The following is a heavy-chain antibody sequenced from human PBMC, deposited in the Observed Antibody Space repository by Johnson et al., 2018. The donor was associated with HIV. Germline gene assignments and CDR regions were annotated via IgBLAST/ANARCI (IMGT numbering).Heavy chain of an antibody. CDR2: ISGSGGST. CDR3: ARDFILTARGTFDI. J-gene: IGHJ3*02. V-gene: IGHV3-23*04. Sequence: VQLVESGGGVVPPGRSLRLSCAASGFTFSSYAMHWVRQAPGKGLEWVSAISGSGGSTYYADSVKGRFTISRDNSKNTLYLQMNSLRVEDTAVYYCARDFILTARGTFDIWGQGTMVTVSS. CDR1: GFTFSSYA. D-gene: IGHD3-9*01.